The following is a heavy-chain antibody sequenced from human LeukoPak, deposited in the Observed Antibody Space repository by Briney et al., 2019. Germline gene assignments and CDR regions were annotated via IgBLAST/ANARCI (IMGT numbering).Heavy chain of an antibody. V-gene: IGHV3-7*01. CDR2: IKQDGSEK. D-gene: IGHD6-6*01. J-gene: IGHJ4*02. Sequence: GGSLRLSCAASGFTLSSYWMSWVRQAPGKGLEWVANIKQDGSEKYYVDSVKGRFTISRDNGKNSLYLQMNSLRAEDTAVYYCARDRSMATRLWTPTDYWGQGTLVTVSS. CDR3: ARDRSMATRLWTPTDY. CDR1: GFTLSSYW.